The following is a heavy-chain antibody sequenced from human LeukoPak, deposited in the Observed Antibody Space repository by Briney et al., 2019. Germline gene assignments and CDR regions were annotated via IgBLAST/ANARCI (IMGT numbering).Heavy chain of an antibody. Sequence: PGGSLRLSCAASGFTFDDYAMHWVRQAPGKGLEWVSGISWNSGSIGYADSVKGRFTISRDNAKNSLYLQMNSLRAEDTALYYCAKGNTYYYDSSGYLDYWGQGTLVTVSS. V-gene: IGHV3-9*01. CDR3: AKGNTYYYDSSGYLDY. D-gene: IGHD3-22*01. J-gene: IGHJ4*02. CDR2: ISWNSGSI. CDR1: GFTFDDYA.